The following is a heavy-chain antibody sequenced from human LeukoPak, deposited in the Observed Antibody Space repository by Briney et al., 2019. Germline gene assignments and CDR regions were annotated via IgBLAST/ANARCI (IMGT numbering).Heavy chain of an antibody. CDR2: ISGSGGST. CDR1: GSTFSSYA. CDR3: AKSYGRSSGWYYYFDY. D-gene: IGHD6-19*01. J-gene: IGHJ4*02. Sequence: GGSLRLSCAASGSTFSSYAMSWVRQAPGKGLEWVSAISGSGGSTYYADSVKGRFTISRDNSKNTLYLQMNSLRAEDTAVYYCAKSYGRSSGWYYYFDYWGQGTLVTVSS. V-gene: IGHV3-23*01.